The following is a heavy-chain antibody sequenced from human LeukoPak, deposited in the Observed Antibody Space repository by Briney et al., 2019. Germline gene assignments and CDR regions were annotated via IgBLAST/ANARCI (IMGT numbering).Heavy chain of an antibody. CDR3: ARGPLDIHSSSWFYFDY. CDR1: GGTFSSYA. Sequence: ASVKVSCKASGGTFSSYAISWVRQAPGQGLEWMGGIISIFGTANYAQKFQGRVTITADESTSTAYMELSSLRSEDTAVYYCARGPLDIHSSSWFYFDYWGQGTLVTVSS. J-gene: IGHJ4*02. D-gene: IGHD6-13*01. V-gene: IGHV1-69*13. CDR2: IISIFGTA.